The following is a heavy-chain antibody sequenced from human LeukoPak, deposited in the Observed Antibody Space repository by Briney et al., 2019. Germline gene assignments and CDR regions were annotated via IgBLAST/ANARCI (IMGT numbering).Heavy chain of an antibody. CDR1: GFTFSNYW. V-gene: IGHV3-74*01. CDR2: VNNDGSST. Sequence: GGSLRLSCAASGFTFSNYWMHWVRQGPGKGLVWVSRVNNDGSSTAYADSVRGRFTISRDNAMNTLYLQMNSLRAEDTAVYYCVGAAANTTPRPWGQGTLVTVSS. CDR3: VGAAANTTPRP. J-gene: IGHJ4*02. D-gene: IGHD6-13*01.